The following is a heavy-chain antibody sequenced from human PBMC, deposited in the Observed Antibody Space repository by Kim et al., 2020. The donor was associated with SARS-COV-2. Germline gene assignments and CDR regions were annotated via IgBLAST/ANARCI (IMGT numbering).Heavy chain of an antibody. CDR2: INAGNGNT. CDR1: GYTFTSYA. CDR3: ARVAYQLPADDY. Sequence: ASVKVSCKASGYTFTSYAMHWVRQAPGQRLEWMGWINAGNGNTKYSQKFQGRVTITRDTSASTAYMELSSLRSEDTAVYYCARVAYQLPADDYWGQGTLVTVSS. V-gene: IGHV1-3*01. J-gene: IGHJ4*02. D-gene: IGHD2-2*01.